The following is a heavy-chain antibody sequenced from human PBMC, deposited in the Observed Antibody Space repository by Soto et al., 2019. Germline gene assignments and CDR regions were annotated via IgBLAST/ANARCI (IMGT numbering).Heavy chain of an antibody. CDR3: AKAGATNKDYDILTGYYPFDY. D-gene: IGHD3-9*01. V-gene: IGHV3-23*01. J-gene: IGHJ4*02. CDR2: ISGSGGST. Sequence: RGSLSLSCAASGFTFSTYVMTWVRQAPGKGLEWVSAISGSGGSTYYADSVKGRFTISRDKSMNTLYLQMNSLRVEDTAVYYCAKAGATNKDYDILTGYYPFDYWGQGTPVTVSS. CDR1: GFTFSTYV.